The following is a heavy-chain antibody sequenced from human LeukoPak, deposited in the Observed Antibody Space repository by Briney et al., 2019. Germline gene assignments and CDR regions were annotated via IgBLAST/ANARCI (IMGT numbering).Heavy chain of an antibody. J-gene: IGHJ4*02. V-gene: IGHV4-39*07. D-gene: IGHD6-13*01. CDR1: GGSISSSSYY. CDR3: ARVLSSSWPLYYFDY. CDR2: IYYSGST. Sequence: PSETLSLTCTVSGGSISSSSYYRGWIRQPPGKGLEWLGSIYYSGSTYYNPSLKSRVTISEDTSKNQFSLKLSSVTAADTAVYYCARVLSSSWPLYYFDYWGQGTLVTVSS.